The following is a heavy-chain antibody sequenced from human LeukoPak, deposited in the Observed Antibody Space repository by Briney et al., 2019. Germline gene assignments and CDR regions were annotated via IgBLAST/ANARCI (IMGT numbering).Heavy chain of an antibody. CDR1: GFTFSSYA. V-gene: IGHV3-23*01. D-gene: IGHD4/OR15-4a*01. Sequence: GGSLRLSCAASGFTFSSYAMTWVRQAPGKGLEWVSGISGSGGNTYYTDSVRGRLSISRDNSKNTLYLQVNSLRAEDTAVYYCARRAGAYSHPYDYWGQGTLVTVSS. CDR2: ISGSGGNT. J-gene: IGHJ4*02. CDR3: ARRAGAYSHPYDY.